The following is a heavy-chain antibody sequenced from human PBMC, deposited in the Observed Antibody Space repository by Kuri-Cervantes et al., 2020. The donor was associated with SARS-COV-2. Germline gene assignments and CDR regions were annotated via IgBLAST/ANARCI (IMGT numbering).Heavy chain of an antibody. CDR2: IWYGGSNK. V-gene: IGHV3-33*08. J-gene: IGHJ4*02. D-gene: IGHD6-13*01. CDR1: GFTFSSYG. Sequence: GGSLRLSCAASGFTFSSYGMHWVRQAPGKGLEWVAVIWYGGSNKYYAGSVKGRFTISRDNSKNTLYLQMNSLRAEDTAVYYCASQGRGYSSSGNFCFFDYWGQGTLVTVSS. CDR3: ASQGRGYSSSGNFCFFDY.